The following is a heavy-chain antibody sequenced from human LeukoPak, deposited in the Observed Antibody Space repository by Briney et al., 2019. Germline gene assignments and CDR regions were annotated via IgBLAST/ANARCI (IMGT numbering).Heavy chain of an antibody. V-gene: IGHV4-59*08. CDR2: IYYSGST. J-gene: IGHJ3*02. CDR1: SGSISGYY. CDR3: ARRARHDYGSGQRGAFDI. Sequence: PSETLSLTCIVSSGSISGYYWTWIRQPPGKGLEWIGYIYYSGSTNYNPSLKSRVTISVDTSKNQFSLKLSSVTAADTAVYYCARRARHDYGSGQRGAFDIWGQGTMVTVSS. D-gene: IGHD3-10*01.